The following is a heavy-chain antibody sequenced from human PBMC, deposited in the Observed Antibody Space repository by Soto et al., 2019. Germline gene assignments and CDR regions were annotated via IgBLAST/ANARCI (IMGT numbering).Heavy chain of an antibody. Sequence: GASVKVSCKASGYTFTSYGISWVRQAPGQGLEWMGWISAYSGNTNYAQKLQGRVTMTTDTSTSTAYMELRSLRSDDTAVYYCARDSIFGVVILRDPFDYWGQGTLVTVSS. CDR2: ISAYSGNT. CDR3: ARDSIFGVVILRDPFDY. J-gene: IGHJ4*02. V-gene: IGHV1-18*01. D-gene: IGHD3-3*01. CDR1: GYTFTSYG.